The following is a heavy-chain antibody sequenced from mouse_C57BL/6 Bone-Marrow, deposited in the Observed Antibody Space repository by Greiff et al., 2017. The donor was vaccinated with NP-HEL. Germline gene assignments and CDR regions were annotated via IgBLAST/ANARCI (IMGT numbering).Heavy chain of an antibody. CDR1: GFSLTSYG. D-gene: IGHD2-4*01. V-gene: IGHV2-5*01. CDR2: IWRGGST. Sequence: VQLQQSGPGLVQPSQSLSITCTVSGFSLTSYGVHWVRQSPGKGLEWLGVIWRGGSTDYNAAFMSRLSITKDNSKSKVFFKMNSLQADDTAIYYCAKNHYEPGAWFAYWGQGTLVTVSA. CDR3: AKNHYEPGAWFAY. J-gene: IGHJ3*01.